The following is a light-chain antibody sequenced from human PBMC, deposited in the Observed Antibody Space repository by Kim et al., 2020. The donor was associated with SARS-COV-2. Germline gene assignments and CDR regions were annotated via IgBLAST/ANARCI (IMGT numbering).Light chain of an antibody. J-gene: IGLJ2*01. CDR3: QVWDSSSDHVV. CDR2: YDS. CDR1: NIRSKS. Sequence: APGKPARITCGGNNIRSKSVHWYQQKPGQAPVLVIYYDSDRPSGIPERFSGSNSGNTATLTISRVEAGDEADYYCQVWDSSSDHVVFGGGTKLTVL. V-gene: IGLV3-21*04.